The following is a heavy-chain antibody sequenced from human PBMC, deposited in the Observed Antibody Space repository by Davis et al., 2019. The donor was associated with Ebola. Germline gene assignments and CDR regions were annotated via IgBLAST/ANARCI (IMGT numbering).Heavy chain of an antibody. J-gene: IGHJ4*02. D-gene: IGHD2-15*01. CDR1: GFTFSSYS. V-gene: IGHV3-48*01. CDR2: ISSSSSTK. Sequence: PGGSLRLSCAASGFTFSSYSMNWVRQAPGKGLEWVSYISSSSSTKYYADSVKGRFTISRDNAKNSLYLQMNSLRAEDTAVYYCAMAGNCSGGSCYYLSSASPFDYWGQGTLVTVSS. CDR3: AMAGNCSGGSCYYLSSASPFDY.